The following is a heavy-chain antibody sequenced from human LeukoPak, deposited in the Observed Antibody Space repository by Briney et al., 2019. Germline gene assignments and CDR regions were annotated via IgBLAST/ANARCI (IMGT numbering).Heavy chain of an antibody. D-gene: IGHD4-23*01. V-gene: IGHV5-51*01. J-gene: IGHJ4*02. CDR3: ARQYYGDNSGFDY. CDR2: IYPGDSDT. CDR1: GYSFTTYW. Sequence: GESLKISCKGSGYSFTTYWIGWVRQMPGKGLEWMAIIYPGDSDTRYSPSYQGQVTISADKSISTAYLQWSSLKASDTAMYYCARQYYGDNSGFDYWGQGTPVTVSS.